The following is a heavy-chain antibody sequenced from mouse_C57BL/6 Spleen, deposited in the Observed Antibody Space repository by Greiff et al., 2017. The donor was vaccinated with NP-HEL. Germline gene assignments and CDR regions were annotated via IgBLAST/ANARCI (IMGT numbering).Heavy chain of an antibody. CDR3: AREGSYDYDGYAMDY. CDR2: ISDGGSYT. V-gene: IGHV5-4*01. CDR1: GFTFSSYA. D-gene: IGHD2-4*01. J-gene: IGHJ4*01. Sequence: EVQLVESGGGLVKPGGSLKLSCAASGFTFSSYAMSWVRQTPEKRLEWVATISDGGSYTYYPDNVKGRFTISRDNAKNNLDLQMGRLKSEDTAMYYCAREGSYDYDGYAMDYWGQGTSVTVSS.